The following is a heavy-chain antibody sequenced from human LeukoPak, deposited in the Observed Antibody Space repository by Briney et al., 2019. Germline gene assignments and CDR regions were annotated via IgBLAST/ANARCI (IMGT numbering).Heavy chain of an antibody. Sequence: PGGSLRLSCAAPGFTFSSYAMSWVRQAPGKGLEWVSAVSSSGGSTNYADYVKGQFTISRDNSKNTVYLHMNNLRAEDTAVYYCAKEGRKTGNTYGYEYDCWGQGTLVTVSS. CDR2: VSSSGGST. V-gene: IGHV3-23*01. J-gene: IGHJ4*02. CDR3: AKEGRKTGNTYGYEYDC. CDR1: GFTFSSYA. D-gene: IGHD5-18*01.